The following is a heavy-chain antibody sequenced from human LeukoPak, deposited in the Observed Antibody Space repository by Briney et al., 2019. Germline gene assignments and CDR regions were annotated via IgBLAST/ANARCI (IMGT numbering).Heavy chain of an antibody. CDR3: AKAGRSIAAASYFDY. Sequence: PGGSLRLSCAASGFTFSSYGMHWVRQAPGKGLEWVAFIRYDGSNKYYADSVKGRFAISRDNSKNTLYLQMSSLRAEDTAVYYCAKAGRSIAAASYFDYWGQGTLVTVSS. CDR2: IRYDGSNK. V-gene: IGHV3-30*02. CDR1: GFTFSSYG. D-gene: IGHD6-13*01. J-gene: IGHJ4*02.